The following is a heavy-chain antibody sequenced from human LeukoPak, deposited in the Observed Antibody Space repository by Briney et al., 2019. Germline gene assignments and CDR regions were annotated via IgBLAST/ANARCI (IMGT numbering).Heavy chain of an antibody. J-gene: IGHJ4*02. CDR2: IYSSGST. Sequence: SETLSLTCAVSGGSISSGGYSWSWIRQPPGKGLEWIGYIYSSGSTNYNPSLKSRVTISVDTSKNQFSLKLSSVTAADTAVYYCARQREYYESSGYYSFDYWGQGTLVTVSS. V-gene: IGHV4-61*08. D-gene: IGHD3-22*01. CDR3: ARQREYYESSGYYSFDY. CDR1: GGSISSGGYS.